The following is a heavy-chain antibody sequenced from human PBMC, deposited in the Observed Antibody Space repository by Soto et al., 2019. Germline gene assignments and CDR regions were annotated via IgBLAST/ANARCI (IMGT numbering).Heavy chain of an antibody. V-gene: IGHV3-23*01. CDR1: GFTFSSYA. D-gene: IGHD2-2*01. Sequence: GGSLRLSCAASGFTFSSYAMSWVRQAPGKGLEWVSAISGSGGSTYYADSVKGRFTISRDNSKNTLYLQMNSLRAEDTAVYYCAKGYCSSTSCWTDAFDIWGQGTMVTVSS. CDR3: AKGYCSSTSCWTDAFDI. J-gene: IGHJ3*02. CDR2: ISGSGGST.